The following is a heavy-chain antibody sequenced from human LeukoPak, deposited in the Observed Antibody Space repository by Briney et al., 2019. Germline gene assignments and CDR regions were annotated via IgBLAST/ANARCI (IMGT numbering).Heavy chain of an antibody. CDR3: AGVPGITIFGVVPNYYMDV. CDR1: GGSISSSSYY. D-gene: IGHD3-3*01. CDR2: IYYSGST. Sequence: SETLSLTCTVSGGSISSSSYYWGWIRQPPGKGLEWIGSIYYSGSTYYNPSLKSRVTISVDTSKNQFSLKLSSVTAADTAVYYCAGVPGITIFGVVPNYYMDVWGKGTTVTVSS. J-gene: IGHJ6*03. V-gene: IGHV4-39*07.